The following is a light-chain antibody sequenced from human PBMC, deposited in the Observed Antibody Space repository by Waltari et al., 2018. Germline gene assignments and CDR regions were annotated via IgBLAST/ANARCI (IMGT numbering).Light chain of an antibody. CDR3: QQYNRWPPIT. J-gene: IGKJ5*01. CDR2: DAS. CDR1: QSIATN. V-gene: IGKV3-15*01. Sequence: EVVMTQSPDTLSVSPGGRATLSCRASQSIATNLAGYRQRRGQAPRLLIFDASTRATSISGRFSGSGSGTEFTLTISSLQSDDSAVYYCQQYNRWPPITFGQGTRLEIK.